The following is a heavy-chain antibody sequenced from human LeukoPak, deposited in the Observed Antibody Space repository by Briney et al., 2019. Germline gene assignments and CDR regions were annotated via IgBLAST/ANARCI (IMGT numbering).Heavy chain of an antibody. D-gene: IGHD6-13*01. J-gene: IGHJ6*02. V-gene: IGHV4-34*01. Sequence: SETLSLTCAVYGGSFSSYYWSWIRQPPGKGLEWIGEINHSGSTNYNPSLKSRVTISVDTSKKQFSLKLSSVTAADTAVYYCARSSSSWTYGMDVWGQGTTVTVSS. CDR1: GGSFSSYY. CDR3: ARSSSSWTYGMDV. CDR2: INHSGST.